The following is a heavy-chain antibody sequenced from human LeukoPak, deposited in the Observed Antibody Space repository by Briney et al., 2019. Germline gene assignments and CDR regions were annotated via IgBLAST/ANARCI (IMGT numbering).Heavy chain of an antibody. V-gene: IGHV1-18*04. J-gene: IGHJ4*02. D-gene: IGHD3-3*01. CDR2: ISLNNGNT. CDR1: GYAFNFYG. CDR3: QRITIFGVVMDFDY. Sequence: ASVKVSCKTSGYAFNFYGLNWVRQAPGQGLEWMGFISLNNGNTHYEQKFQGRVTMAADTSTNTASLEVKSLRSDDTAVYYCQRITIFGVVMDFDYWGQGTLVTVSS.